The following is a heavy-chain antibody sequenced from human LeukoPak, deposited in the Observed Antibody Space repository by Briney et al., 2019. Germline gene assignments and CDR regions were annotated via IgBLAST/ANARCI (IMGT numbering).Heavy chain of an antibody. Sequence: SETLSLTCTVSGGSISSYYWSWIRQPPGKGLEWIGYIYYSGSTNYNPSLKSRVTMSVDTSKNQFSLKLSSVTAADTAVYYCARSNVPYNWFDPWGQGTLVTVSS. CDR2: IYYSGST. CDR3: ARSNVPYNWFDP. V-gene: IGHV4-59*12. CDR1: GGSISSYY. J-gene: IGHJ5*02. D-gene: IGHD4/OR15-4a*01.